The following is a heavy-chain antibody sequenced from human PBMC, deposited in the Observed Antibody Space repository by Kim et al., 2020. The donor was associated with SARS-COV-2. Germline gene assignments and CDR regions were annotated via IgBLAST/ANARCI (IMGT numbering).Heavy chain of an antibody. Sequence: ASVKVSCKASGYTFTSYGISWVRQAPGQGLEWMGWISAYNGNTNYAQKLQGRVTMTTDTSTSTAYMELRSLRSDDTAVYYCATTSPTGYYYYGMDVWGQGTTVTVSS. V-gene: IGHV1-18*04. CDR1: GYTFTSYG. J-gene: IGHJ6*02. CDR2: ISAYNGNT. CDR3: ATTSPTGYYYYGMDV.